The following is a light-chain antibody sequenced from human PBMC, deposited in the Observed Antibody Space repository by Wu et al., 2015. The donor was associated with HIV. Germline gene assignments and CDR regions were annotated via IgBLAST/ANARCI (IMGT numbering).Light chain of an antibody. CDR2: DTY. J-gene: IGKJ4*01. V-gene: IGKV3-11*01. CDR1: QSVSSY. CDR3: QQRTNWPPGLT. Sequence: EIVLTQSPATLSLSPGERATLSCRASQSVSSYLAWYQQKPAQAPRLLIYDTYNRTTGIPARFSGSGSGTDFTLTISSLEPEDFAVYYCQQRTNWPPGLTFGGGTKVEIK.